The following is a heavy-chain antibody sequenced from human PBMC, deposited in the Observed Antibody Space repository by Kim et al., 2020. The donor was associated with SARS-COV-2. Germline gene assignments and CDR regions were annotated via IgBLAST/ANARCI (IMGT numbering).Heavy chain of an antibody. CDR2: ISYDGSNK. Sequence: GGSLRLSCAASGFTFSSCAIHWVRQAPGKGLEWVAVISYDGSNKNYADSVKGRFTISRDNSKNTLYLQMNSLRAEDTALYYCARDQWSRLRGLSYSYYGMDGLGQRTTVPGS. CDR3: ARDQWSRLRGLSYSYYGMDG. V-gene: IGHV3-30-3*01. CDR1: GFTFSSCA. J-gene: IGHJ6*02. D-gene: IGHD2-15*01.